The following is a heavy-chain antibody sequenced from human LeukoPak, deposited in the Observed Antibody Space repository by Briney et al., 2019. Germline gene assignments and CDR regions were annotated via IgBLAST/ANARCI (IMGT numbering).Heavy chain of an antibody. CDR2: INPNSGGT. V-gene: IGHV1-2*02. CDR1: GYTFTGYY. J-gene: IGHJ3*02. CDR3: ARGGILTGYPI. D-gene: IGHD3-9*01. Sequence: ASVKVSCKASGYTFTGYYIHWVRQAPGQGLEWMGWINPNSGGTNYAQKLQGRVTVTRDTSISTAYMELSRLRSDDTAVYYCARGGILTGYPIWGQGTMVTVSS.